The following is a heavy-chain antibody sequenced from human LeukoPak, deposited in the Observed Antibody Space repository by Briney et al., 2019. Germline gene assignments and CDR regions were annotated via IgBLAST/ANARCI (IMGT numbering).Heavy chain of an antibody. J-gene: IGHJ5*02. CDR1: GSSISSYY. CDR3: VREIHRGDSWFDT. CDR2: IYYSGST. Sequence: SETLSLTCTVSGSSISSYYWSWIRQPPGKGLEWIGYIYYSGSTNYNPSLKSRVTISVDTSKNQFSLKLSSVTAADTAVYYCVREIHRGDSWFDTWGQGTLVSVSS. V-gene: IGHV4-59*12.